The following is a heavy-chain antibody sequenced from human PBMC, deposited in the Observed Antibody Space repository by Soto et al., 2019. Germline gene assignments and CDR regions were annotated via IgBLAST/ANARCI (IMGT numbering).Heavy chain of an antibody. CDR2: ISYDGSNK. CDR3: ARDLGIAAAGYYYGMDV. CDR1: GFTFSSYA. Sequence: GGSLRLSCAASGFTFSSYAMHCVRQAPGKGLEWVAVISYDGSNKYYADSVKGRFTISRDNSKNTLYLQMNSLRAEDTAVYYCARDLGIAAAGYYYGMDVWGQGTTVTVSS. J-gene: IGHJ6*02. V-gene: IGHV3-30-3*01. D-gene: IGHD6-13*01.